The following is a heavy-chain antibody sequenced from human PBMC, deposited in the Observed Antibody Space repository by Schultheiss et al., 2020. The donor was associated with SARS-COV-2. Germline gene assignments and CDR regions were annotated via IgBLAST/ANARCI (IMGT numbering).Heavy chain of an antibody. CDR2: ISWNSGSI. J-gene: IGHJ5*02. D-gene: IGHD3-10*01. V-gene: IGHV3-11*01. CDR1: GFTVSSNY. Sequence: GGSLRLSCAASGFTVSSNYMSWVRQAPGKGLEWVSGISWNSGSIGYADSVKGRFTISRDNAKNSLYLQMNSLRAEDTAVYYCAKCEGGYYYGSGSYWFDPWGQGTLVTVSS. CDR3: AKCEGGYYYGSGSYWFDP.